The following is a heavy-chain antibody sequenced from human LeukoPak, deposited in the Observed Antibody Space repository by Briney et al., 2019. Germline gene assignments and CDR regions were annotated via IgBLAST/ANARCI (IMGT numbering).Heavy chain of an antibody. CDR3: AKDCITMVRGASYYFDY. CDR1: GFTFSSYA. V-gene: IGHV3-30*02. J-gene: IGHJ4*02. D-gene: IGHD3-10*01. CDR2: IRYDGSNK. Sequence: GGSLRLSCAASGFTFSSYAMHWVRQAPGKGLEWVAFIRYDGSNKYYADSVKGRFTIPRDNSKNTLYLQMNSLRAEDTAVYYCAKDCITMVRGASYYFDYWGQGTLVTVSS.